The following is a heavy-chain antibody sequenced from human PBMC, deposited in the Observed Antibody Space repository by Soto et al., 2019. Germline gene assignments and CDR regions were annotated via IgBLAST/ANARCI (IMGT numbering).Heavy chain of an antibody. V-gene: IGHV4-30-2*01. CDR3: ARDLWGYCGTDCYPLDV. J-gene: IGHJ6*02. Sequence: SETLSLTCAVSGCSISSGGYSWSWIRQPPGKGLEGIGYIYHSGSIYYNPSLKSRVTISVDTSKNQFSLKLNSVTAADTAVYYCARDLWGYCGTDCYPLDVWGQGTTVTVSS. CDR2: IYHSGSI. CDR1: GCSISSGGYS. D-gene: IGHD2-21*02.